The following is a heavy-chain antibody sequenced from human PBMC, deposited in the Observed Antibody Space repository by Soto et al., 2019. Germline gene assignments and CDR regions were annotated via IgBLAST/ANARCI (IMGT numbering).Heavy chain of an antibody. CDR1: GYSFTSYW. V-gene: IGHV5-10-1*01. J-gene: IGHJ6*02. Sequence: PGESLKIFCKGSGYSFTSYWISWVRQVPGKGLEWMGRIDPSDSYTNYSPSFQGHVTISADKSISTAYLQWSSLKASDTAMYYCRHEGNTGRGRYYYGMDLWGQGNPGHRLL. CDR3: RHEGNTGRGRYYYGMDL. D-gene: IGHD3-10*01. CDR2: IDPSDSYT.